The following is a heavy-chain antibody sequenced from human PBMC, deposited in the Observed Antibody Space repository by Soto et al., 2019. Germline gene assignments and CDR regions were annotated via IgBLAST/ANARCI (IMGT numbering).Heavy chain of an antibody. CDR1: GVTCIDLY. CDR3: ARFPFSTSSWSNPRYFDS. D-gene: IGHD6-13*01. Sequence: SETLSLTYAVYGVTCIDLYWSWIRQPPGKGLEWIGEINHSGSTNYNPSLKSRVTISVDTSKNQFSLKVTSVTAADTAVYYCARFPFSTSSWSNPRYFDSWGQGTLVTVSS. CDR2: INHSGST. V-gene: IGHV4-34*01. J-gene: IGHJ4*02.